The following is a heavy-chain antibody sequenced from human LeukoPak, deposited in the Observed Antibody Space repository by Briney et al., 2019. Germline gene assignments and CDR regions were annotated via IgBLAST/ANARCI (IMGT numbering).Heavy chain of an antibody. D-gene: IGHD6-13*01. CDR1: GVSISSSNSY. J-gene: IGHJ4*02. CDR2: IYTSGST. CDR3: AGGLIAAAGTRVDY. V-gene: IGHV4-61*02. Sequence: SETLSLTCTVSGVSISSSNSYWGWIRQPAGKGLEWIGRIYTSGSTNYNPSLKSRVTISVDTSKNQFSLKLSSVTAADTAVYYCAGGLIAAAGTRVDYWGQGTLVTVSS.